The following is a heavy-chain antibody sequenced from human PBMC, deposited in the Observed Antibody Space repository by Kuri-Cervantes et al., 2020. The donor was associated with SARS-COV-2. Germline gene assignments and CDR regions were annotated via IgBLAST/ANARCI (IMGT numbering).Heavy chain of an antibody. V-gene: IGHV3-48*01. CDR3: ARVWSSGWSSYYFDY. J-gene: IGHJ4*02. CDR2: ITSTGSAV. Sequence: GESLKISCAASGFSFNIHTMYWVRQAPGKGLQWVSSITSTGSAVDYADSVKGRFIISRDNSRNFLYQQMNSLRPEDTAVYYCARVWSSGWSSYYFDYWGQGTLVTVSS. D-gene: IGHD6-19*01. CDR1: GFSFNIHT.